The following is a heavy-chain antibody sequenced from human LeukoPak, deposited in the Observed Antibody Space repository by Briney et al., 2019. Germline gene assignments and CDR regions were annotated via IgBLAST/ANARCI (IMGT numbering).Heavy chain of an antibody. CDR3: AKFGSDAFDT. D-gene: IGHD3-10*01. CDR2: ISHSGYS. V-gene: IGHV4-31*03. CDR1: GGSISSGGYY. J-gene: IGHJ3*02. Sequence: SQTLSLTCSVSGGSISSGGYYWNWVRQLPEKGLEWLGYISHSGYSYYTPSLKSRLTISMDTSKNQFSLKLTSVTAADTAVYYCAKFGSDAFDTWGQGTMVTVSS.